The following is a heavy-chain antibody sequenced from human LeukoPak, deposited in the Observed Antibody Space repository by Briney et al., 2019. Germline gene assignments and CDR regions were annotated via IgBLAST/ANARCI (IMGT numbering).Heavy chain of an antibody. V-gene: IGHV3-23*01. J-gene: IGHJ4*02. CDR2: ISDRGSHT. Sequence: GGSLRLSCAGSGFSFSSYSMSWVRQAPGTGLEWVSVISDRGSHTYYADSVKGRFTISRDNSKNTLYLQMNGLRAVDTAVYYCAKDPKRFDYWGQGTLVTVSS. CDR3: AKDPKRFDY. CDR1: GFSFSSYS.